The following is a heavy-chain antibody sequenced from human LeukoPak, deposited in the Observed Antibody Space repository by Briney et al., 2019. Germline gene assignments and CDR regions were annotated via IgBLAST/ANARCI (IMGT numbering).Heavy chain of an antibody. CDR3: ARDVHSSAWGFDS. V-gene: IGHV4-59*12. Sequence: SETLSLTCTVSGGSISSYYWSWIRQPPGKGLEWIGSVSYSGSTYYNPSLKSRVTISVDTSKNQFSLKLTSVTAADTAVYYCARDVHSSAWGFDSWGQGTLVTVSS. CDR2: VSYSGST. CDR1: GGSISSYY. D-gene: IGHD6-19*01. J-gene: IGHJ4*02.